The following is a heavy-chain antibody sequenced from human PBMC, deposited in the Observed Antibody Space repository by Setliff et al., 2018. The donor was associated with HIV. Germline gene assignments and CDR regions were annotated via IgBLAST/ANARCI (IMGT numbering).Heavy chain of an antibody. CDR3: ARLAATYGNHRFDY. D-gene: IGHD1-1*01. Sequence: LSLTCIVSGDSISRSGSHYWGWIRQPPGKGLEWIGHIFYTGYAIYSPSLKSRVTMSADTSKNEFSLNVRSVIAADTAVYYCARLAATYGNHRFDYWGQGVLVTVS. V-gene: IGHV4-39*01. J-gene: IGHJ4*02. CDR2: IFYTGYA. CDR1: GDSISRSGSHY.